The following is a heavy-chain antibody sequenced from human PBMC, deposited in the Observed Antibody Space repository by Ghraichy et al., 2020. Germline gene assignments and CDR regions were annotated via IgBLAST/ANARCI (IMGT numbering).Heavy chain of an antibody. CDR2: IYYSGST. J-gene: IGHJ6*03. V-gene: IGHV4-39*01. CDR1: GGSISSSSYY. D-gene: IGHD2-2*01. CDR3: ANRGCSSTSCKYYYYYYYMDV. Sequence: SQTLSLTCTVSGGSISSSSYYWGWIRQPPGKGLEWIGSIYYSGSTYYNPSLKSRVTISVDTSKNQFSLKLSSVTAADTAVYYCANRGCSSTSCKYYYYYYYMDVWGKGTTVTVSS.